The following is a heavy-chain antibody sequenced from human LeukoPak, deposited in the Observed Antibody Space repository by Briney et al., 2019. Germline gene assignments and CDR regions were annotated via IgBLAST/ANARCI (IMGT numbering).Heavy chain of an antibody. CDR3: ARGRGYCSGGSCYSAYWYFDL. D-gene: IGHD2-15*01. CDR2: INHSGST. CDR1: GYSISSGYY. J-gene: IGHJ2*01. Sequence: SETLSLTCTVSGYSISSGYYWGWIRQPPGKGLEWIGEINHSGSTNYNPSLKSRVTISVDTSKNQFSLKLTSVTAADTAVYYCARGRGYCSGGSCYSAYWYFDLWGRGTLVTVSS. V-gene: IGHV4-38-2*02.